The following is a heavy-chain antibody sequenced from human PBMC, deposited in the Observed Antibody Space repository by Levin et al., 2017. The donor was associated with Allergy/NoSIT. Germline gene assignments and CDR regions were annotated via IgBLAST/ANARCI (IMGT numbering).Heavy chain of an antibody. V-gene: IGHV3-9*01. J-gene: IGHJ4*02. CDR3: AGDMGSVTAAIGY. CDR1: GFTFDDYA. CDR2: IRRDGDNT. D-gene: IGHD3-10*01. Sequence: GGSLRLSCAASGFTFDDYAMHWVRQVPGKGLEWVAGIRRDGDNTGYADSVRGRFHIFRDNTKNSLYLQMNSLRGEDTALYYCAGDMGSVTAAIGYWGQGIPVTVSS.